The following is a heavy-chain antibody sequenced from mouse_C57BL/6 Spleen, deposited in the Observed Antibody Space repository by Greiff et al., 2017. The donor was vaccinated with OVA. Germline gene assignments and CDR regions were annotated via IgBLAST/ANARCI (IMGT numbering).Heavy chain of an antibody. D-gene: IGHD2-5*01. CDR1: GFTFSDYG. CDR3: ARSYSNSFAY. CDR2: ISSGSSTT. Sequence: EVKLMESGGGLVKPGGSLKLSCAASGFTFSDYGMHWVRQAPEKGLEWVAYISSGSSTTYYADTVKGRFTITRDKAKNTLFLQMTSLRSEDTAMYYCARSYSNSFAYWGQGTLVTVSA. J-gene: IGHJ3*01. V-gene: IGHV5-17*01.